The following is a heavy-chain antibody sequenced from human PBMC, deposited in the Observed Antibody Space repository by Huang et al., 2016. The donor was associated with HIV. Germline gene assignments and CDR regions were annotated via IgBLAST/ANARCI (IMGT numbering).Heavy chain of an antibody. CDR3: ARDVLRGLGYFDV. Sequence: QVQLVESGGGVVQPGGSLRLACAASGFTFSNYPMHWVRQAPGKGLEWVAVISDDDGSPTYFADSVKGRFTISRDNSKNTVYLQMSSLRADDTAVFYCARDVLRGLGYFDVWGRGTLVTVSS. CDR1: GFTFSNYP. J-gene: IGHJ2*01. V-gene: IGHV3-30-3*01. CDR2: ISDDDGSPT. D-gene: IGHD4-17*01.